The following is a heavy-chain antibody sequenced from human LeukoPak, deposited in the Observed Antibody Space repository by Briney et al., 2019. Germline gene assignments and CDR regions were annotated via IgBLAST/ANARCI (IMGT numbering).Heavy chain of an antibody. Sequence: PSQTLSLTCTVSGGSISSGDYYWSWIRQPPGKGLEWIGYIYYSGSTYYNPSLKSRVTISVDTSKNQFSPKLSSVTAADTAVYYCARVYGSGSYYREYFQHWGQGTLVTVSS. CDR1: GGSISSGDYY. D-gene: IGHD3-10*01. J-gene: IGHJ1*01. V-gene: IGHV4-30-4*01. CDR2: IYYSGST. CDR3: ARVYGSGSYYREYFQH.